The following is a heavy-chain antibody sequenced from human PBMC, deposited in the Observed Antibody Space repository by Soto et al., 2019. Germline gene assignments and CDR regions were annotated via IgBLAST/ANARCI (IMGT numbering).Heavy chain of an antibody. CDR1: GLSLSTIGEG. CDR3: VQTRCGGVCLPSYSSHSYSGLDV. V-gene: IGHV2-5*02. CDR2: VYWDDDK. D-gene: IGHD2-21*02. Sequence: QITLKESGPTLVKPTQTLTLTCTFSGLSLSTIGEGVGWIRQPPGKALEWLALVYWDDDKRYSPSLKSRLTITKDTSVNQVVLTMTNMGPVDTATYYCVQTRCGGVCLPSYSSHSYSGLDVWGQGTTVTVSS. J-gene: IGHJ6*02.